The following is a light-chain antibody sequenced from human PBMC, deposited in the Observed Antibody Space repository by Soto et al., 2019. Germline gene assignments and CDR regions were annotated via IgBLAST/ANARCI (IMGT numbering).Light chain of an antibody. V-gene: IGLV2-14*01. CDR1: SSDVGGYNY. J-gene: IGLJ2*01. CDR3: AAWDDSLSGHVV. Sequence: QSALTQPASVSGSPGQSITISCTGTSSDVGGYNYVSWYQQHPGKAPKVMIFEVSSRPSWVSNRFSGSKSGNTASLTISGLQAEDEADYYCAAWDDSLSGHVVFGGGTKLIVL. CDR2: EVS.